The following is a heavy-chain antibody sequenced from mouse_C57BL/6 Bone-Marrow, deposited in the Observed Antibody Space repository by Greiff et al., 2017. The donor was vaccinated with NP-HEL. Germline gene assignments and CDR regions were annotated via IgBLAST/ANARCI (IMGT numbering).Heavy chain of an antibody. V-gene: IGHV2-6-1*01. CDR3: ARQGDYYGSSYAMDY. CDR1: GFSLTSYG. J-gene: IGHJ4*01. Sequence: VQGVESGPGLVAPSQSLSITCTVSGFSLTSYGVHWVRQPPGKGLEWLVVIWSDGSTTYNSALKSSLSISKDNSKSQVFLKMNSLQTDDTAMYYCARQGDYYGSSYAMDYWGQGTSVTVSA. CDR2: IWSDGST. D-gene: IGHD1-1*01.